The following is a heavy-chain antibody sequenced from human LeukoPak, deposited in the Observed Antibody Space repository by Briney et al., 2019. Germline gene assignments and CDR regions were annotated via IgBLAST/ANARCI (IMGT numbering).Heavy chain of an antibody. Sequence: ASVKVSCKVSGYTLSELSIHWVRQAPGQGLEWMGIINPSGGSTSYAQKFQGRVTMTRDMSTSTVYMELSSLRSEDTAVYYCARPGNGVWPGAFDIWGQGTMVTVSS. CDR1: GYTLSELS. CDR3: ARPGNGVWPGAFDI. CDR2: INPSGGST. V-gene: IGHV1-46*01. D-gene: IGHD2-8*01. J-gene: IGHJ3*02.